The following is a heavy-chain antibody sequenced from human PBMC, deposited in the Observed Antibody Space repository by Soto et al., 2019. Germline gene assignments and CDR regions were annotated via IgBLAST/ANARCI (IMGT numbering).Heavy chain of an antibody. CDR1: GGCMSSYY. CDR2: IDYSGST. V-gene: IGHV4-59*01. Sequence: PSESLALTCTLSGGCMSSYYWSWVRQPPGQGLEWMGYIDYSGSTNYNPSLKSRVTISVDTSKNQFSLKLSSVTAADTAVYYCARAVRYVDWIGDYYYYTDGWGKGTTVTVSS. CDR3: ARAVRYVDWIGDYYYYTDG. J-gene: IGHJ6*03. D-gene: IGHD3-9*01.